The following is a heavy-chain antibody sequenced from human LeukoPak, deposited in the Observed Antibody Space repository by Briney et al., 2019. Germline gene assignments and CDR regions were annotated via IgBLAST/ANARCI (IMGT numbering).Heavy chain of an antibody. D-gene: IGHD3-10*01. J-gene: IGHJ3*02. Sequence: GGSLRLSCAASGFTFSSYWMSWVRQAPGKGLEWVANIKQDGSEKYYVDSVKGRFTISRDNAKNSLYLQMNSLRAEDTAVYYYARDFDYGSGLDAFDIWGQGTMVTVSS. CDR2: IKQDGSEK. V-gene: IGHV3-7*01. CDR1: GFTFSSYW. CDR3: ARDFDYGSGLDAFDI.